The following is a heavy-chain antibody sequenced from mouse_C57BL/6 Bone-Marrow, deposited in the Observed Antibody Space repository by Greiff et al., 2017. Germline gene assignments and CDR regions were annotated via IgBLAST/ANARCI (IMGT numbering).Heavy chain of an antibody. V-gene: IGHV1-64*01. D-gene: IGHD1-1*01. CDR1: GYTFTSYW. Sequence: QVQLQQPGAELVKPGASVKLSCKASGYTFTSYWMHWVKQRPGQGPEWIGMIHPNSGSTNYNEKFKSKATLTVYKSASTAYMQLSSLTSEDSAVYYCARPHYYGSSLDYWGQGTTLTGSS. CDR2: IHPNSGST. J-gene: IGHJ2*01. CDR3: ARPHYYGSSLDY.